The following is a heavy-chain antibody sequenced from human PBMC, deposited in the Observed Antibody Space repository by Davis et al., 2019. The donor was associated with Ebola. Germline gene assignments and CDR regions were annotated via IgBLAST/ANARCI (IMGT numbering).Heavy chain of an antibody. CDR2: IYPGDSDT. J-gene: IGHJ5*02. D-gene: IGHD5-12*01. V-gene: IGHV5-51*01. CDR3: ARLFDSGYVGGNWFDP. CDR1: GYSFTSYW. Sequence: GESLKISCKGSGYSFTSYWIGWVRQMPGKGLEWMGIIYPGDSDTRYSPSFQGQVTISADKSISTAYLQWSSLKASDTAMYYCARLFDSGYVGGNWFDPWGQGTLVTVSS.